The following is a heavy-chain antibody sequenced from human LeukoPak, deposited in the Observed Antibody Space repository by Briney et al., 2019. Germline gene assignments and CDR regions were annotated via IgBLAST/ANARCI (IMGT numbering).Heavy chain of an antibody. V-gene: IGHV4-34*01. Sequence: SETLSLTCAVYGGSFSGYYWSWIRQPPGKGLEWIGEINHSGSTNYNPSLKSRVTISVDTSKNQFSLKLSSVTAADTAVYYCARGCVTRYSSSWYMVWGQGTLVTVSS. CDR1: GGSFSGYY. J-gene: IGHJ4*02. CDR2: INHSGST. D-gene: IGHD6-13*01. CDR3: ARGCVTRYSSSWYMV.